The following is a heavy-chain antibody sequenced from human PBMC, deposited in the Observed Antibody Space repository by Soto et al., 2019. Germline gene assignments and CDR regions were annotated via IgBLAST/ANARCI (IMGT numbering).Heavy chain of an antibody. Sequence: ASVKVPCKASGGTFSSFAIVGVRQAPGQGLEWMGGIIPIFGTANYAQKFQGRVTITADESTSTAYMELSSLRSEDTAVEYSASQVSGIAADFDYWGQGNLVTVS. J-gene: IGHJ4*02. CDR2: IIPIFGTA. CDR3: ASQVSGIAADFDY. D-gene: IGHD6-13*01. CDR1: GGTFSSFA. V-gene: IGHV1-69*13.